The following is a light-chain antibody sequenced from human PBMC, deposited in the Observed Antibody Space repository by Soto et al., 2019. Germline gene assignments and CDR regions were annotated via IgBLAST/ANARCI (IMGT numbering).Light chain of an antibody. J-gene: IGLJ1*01. CDR3: GSYTSSSTPYV. V-gene: IGLV2-14*01. CDR2: DVS. CDR1: SSDVGAYNY. Sequence: QSVLTQPASVSGSPGQSITISCTGTSSDVGAYNYVSWYQQHPGKAPKLMIYDVSNRPSGVSNRFSGSKSGNTASLTISGLQAEDEADYYCGSYTSSSTPYVFGTGTKVTVL.